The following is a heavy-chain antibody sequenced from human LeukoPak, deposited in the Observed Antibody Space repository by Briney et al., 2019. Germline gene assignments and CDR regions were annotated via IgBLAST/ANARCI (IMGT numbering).Heavy chain of an antibody. CDR1: GFTFSEYY. CDR3: AREWEYFFDSSGYYPLDY. Sequence: GGSLRLSCAASGFTFSEYYMSWIRQSPGNGLEWVSYISSRGSSIYYADSVKGRFTISRDNAKNSLYLQMNSLRAEDTAVYYCAREWEYFFDSSGYYPLDYWGQGTLVTVSS. V-gene: IGHV3-11*01. D-gene: IGHD3-22*01. J-gene: IGHJ4*02. CDR2: ISSRGSSI.